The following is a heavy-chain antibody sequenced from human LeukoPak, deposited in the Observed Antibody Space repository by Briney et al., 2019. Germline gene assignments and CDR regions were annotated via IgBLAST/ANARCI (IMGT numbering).Heavy chain of an antibody. CDR1: GGTFSSYA. J-gene: IGHJ6*02. V-gene: IGHV1-69*04. D-gene: IGHD2-15*01. Sequence: AASVKVSCKASGGTFSSYAISWVRQAPGQGLEWMGRTIPILGIANYAQKFQGRVTITADKSTSTAYMELSSLRSEDTAVYYCARDLPYCSGGSCYRSPYGMDVWGQGTTVTVSS. CDR3: ARDLPYCSGGSCYRSPYGMDV. CDR2: TIPILGIA.